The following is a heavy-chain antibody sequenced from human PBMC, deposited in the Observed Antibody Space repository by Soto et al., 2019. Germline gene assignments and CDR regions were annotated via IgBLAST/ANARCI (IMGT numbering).Heavy chain of an antibody. CDR2: INAGNGNT. CDR3: AREGFDYGDYNWFDP. Sequence: GASVKVSCKASGYTFASYARHWVRQAPGQRLEWMGWINAGNGNTKYSQKFQGRVTITRDTSASTAYMELSSLRSEDTAVYYCAREGFDYGDYNWFDPWGQGTLVTVSS. D-gene: IGHD4-17*01. J-gene: IGHJ5*02. V-gene: IGHV1-3*01. CDR1: GYTFASYA.